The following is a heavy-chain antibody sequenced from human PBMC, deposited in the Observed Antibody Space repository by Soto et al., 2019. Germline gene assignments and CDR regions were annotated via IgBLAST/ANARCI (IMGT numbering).Heavy chain of an antibody. CDR1: GGAFSTYG. Sequence: QVQLVESGGAVVEPGSSLRRSCVASGGAFSTYGVHWVRQAPGQGLEWVAILSYDGHNEYYPDSVKGRITISRDTSRKTLYLQTDRFRCDDTAMYCCAKDRGFGEYPFDSWGQGTLVTVSS. J-gene: IGHJ4*02. V-gene: IGHV3-30*18. CDR3: AKDRGFGEYPFDS. CDR2: LSYDGHNE. D-gene: IGHD3-10*01.